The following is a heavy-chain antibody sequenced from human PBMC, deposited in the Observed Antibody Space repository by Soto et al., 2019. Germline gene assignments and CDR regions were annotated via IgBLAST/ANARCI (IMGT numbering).Heavy chain of an antibody. CDR3: AKDQGYSSSWYYFDY. CDR1: GFTFSSYG. J-gene: IGHJ4*02. V-gene: IGHV3-30*18. Sequence: LRLSCAASGFTFSSYGMHWVRQAPGKGLEWVAVISYDGSNKYYADSVKGRFTISRDNSKNTLYLQMNSLRAEDTAVYYCAKDQGYSSSWYYFDYWGQGTLVTVSS. D-gene: IGHD6-13*01. CDR2: ISYDGSNK.